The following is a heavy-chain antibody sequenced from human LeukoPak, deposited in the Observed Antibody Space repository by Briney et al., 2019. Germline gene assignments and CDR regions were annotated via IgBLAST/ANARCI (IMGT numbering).Heavy chain of an antibody. CDR3: ARDSGEYSSSSRRSRRNWFDP. V-gene: IGHV1-2*02. D-gene: IGHD6-6*01. Sequence: GASVRVSCAASGYTFTAYYMHSVRQAPGHGVGCRGGINPNSGGTNYAQKFQGRVTMTRDTSISTAYMELRRLRSDDTAVYYCARDSGEYSSSSRRSRRNWFDPWGQGTLVTVSS. CDR2: INPNSGGT. CDR1: GYTFTAYY. J-gene: IGHJ5*02.